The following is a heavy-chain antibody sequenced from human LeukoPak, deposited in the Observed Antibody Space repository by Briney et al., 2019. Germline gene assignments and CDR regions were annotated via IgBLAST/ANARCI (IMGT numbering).Heavy chain of an antibody. V-gene: IGHV3-30*03. CDR2: TSSDGTNK. CDR3: ARQGYSSSWYFGDRVYYMDV. CDR1: GFTFSSYG. J-gene: IGHJ6*03. Sequence: GGSLRLSCAASGFTFSSYGMHWVRQAPGKGLEWWAVTSSDGTNKYYAASVKGLLTVSRDNPKNTLYLQMNSLRVEDTAVYYCARQGYSSSWYFGDRVYYMDVWGKGTTVTISS. D-gene: IGHD6-13*01.